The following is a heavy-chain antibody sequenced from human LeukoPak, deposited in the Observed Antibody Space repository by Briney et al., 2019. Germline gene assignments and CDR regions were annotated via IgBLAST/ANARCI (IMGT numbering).Heavy chain of an antibody. J-gene: IGHJ4*02. CDR2: ISSSSSYI. CDR3: ARDPCGGDCYILNYFDY. Sequence: GGSLRLSCAASGFTFSSYSMNWVRQAPGKGPEWVSSISSSSSYIYYADSVKGRFTNSRDNAKNSLYLQMNSLRAEDTAVYYCARDPCGGDCYILNYFDYWGQGTLVTVSS. D-gene: IGHD2-21*02. V-gene: IGHV3-21*01. CDR1: GFTFSSYS.